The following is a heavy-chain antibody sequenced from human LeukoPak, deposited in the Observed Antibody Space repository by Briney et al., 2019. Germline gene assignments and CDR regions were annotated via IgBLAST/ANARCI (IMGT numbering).Heavy chain of an antibody. CDR3: AKGTNWNYVGPDWFDP. Sequence: GGSPRLSCAASGFTFSSYAMSWVRQAPGKGLEWVSAISGSGGSTYYADSVKGRFTISRDNSKNTLYLQMNSLRAEDTAVYYCAKGTNWNYVGPDWFDPWGQGTLVTVSS. CDR1: GFTFSSYA. CDR2: ISGSGGST. J-gene: IGHJ5*02. V-gene: IGHV3-23*01. D-gene: IGHD1-7*01.